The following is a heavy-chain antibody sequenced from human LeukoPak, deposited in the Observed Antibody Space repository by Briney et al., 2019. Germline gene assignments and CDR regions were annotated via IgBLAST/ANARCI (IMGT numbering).Heavy chain of an antibody. Sequence: GGSLRLSCAASGFTFSSYSMNWVRQAPGKGLEWVSSISSSSSYIYYADSVKGRFTISRDNAKNSLYLQMNSLRAEDTAVYYCARAPTWEPADYWGQGTLVTVSS. CDR1: GFTFSSYS. J-gene: IGHJ4*02. V-gene: IGHV3-21*01. CDR2: ISSSSSYI. CDR3: ARAPTWEPADY. D-gene: IGHD1-26*01.